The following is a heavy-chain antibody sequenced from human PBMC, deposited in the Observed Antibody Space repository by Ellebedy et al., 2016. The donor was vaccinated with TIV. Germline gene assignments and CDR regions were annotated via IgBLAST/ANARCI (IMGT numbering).Heavy chain of an antibody. CDR1: GFTFSDYY. V-gene: IGHV3-11*04. J-gene: IGHJ5*02. CDR2: ISSSGDTI. Sequence: GESLKISCAASGFTFSDYYMSWIRQSPGKGLEWVSYISSSGDTIYYADSVTGQFTVSRDNAKNSLYLQMHSLRAEDTAVYYCARDKPHNWFDPWGQGTLVTVSS. CDR3: ARDKPHNWFDP.